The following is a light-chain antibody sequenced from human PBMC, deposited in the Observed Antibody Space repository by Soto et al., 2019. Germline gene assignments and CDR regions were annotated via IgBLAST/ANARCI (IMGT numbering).Light chain of an antibody. Sequence: DIQMTQSPSTLSASVGDRVTITCRASQSISSWLAWYQQKPGKAPKLLIYKASSLESGEPSRFSGSGSGTEFTLTISSLQPDDFATYYCQQSFTFGPGTKVDIK. CDR3: QQSFT. V-gene: IGKV1-5*03. CDR1: QSISSW. J-gene: IGKJ3*01. CDR2: KAS.